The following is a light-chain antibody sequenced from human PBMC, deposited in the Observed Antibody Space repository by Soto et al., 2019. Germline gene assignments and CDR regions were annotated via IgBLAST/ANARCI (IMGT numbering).Light chain of an antibody. J-gene: IGKJ4*01. V-gene: IGKV3-20*01. Sequence: EIVLTQSPGTLSLSPGERATLSCRASQSVSSSYLAWYQQKPGQAPRLIIYGASDRATGIPDRFSGSGSGTDFTLTISRLEPEDFATYYCQQYDNLPLTFGGGTKVEIK. CDR3: QQYDNLPLT. CDR1: QSVSSSY. CDR2: GAS.